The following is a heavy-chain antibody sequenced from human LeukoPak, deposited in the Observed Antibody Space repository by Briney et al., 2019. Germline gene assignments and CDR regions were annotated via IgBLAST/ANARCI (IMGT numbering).Heavy chain of an antibody. CDR1: GGSISSYY. Sequence: PSETLSLTCTVSGGSISSYYWSWIRQPAGKGLEWIGRIYTSGSTNYNPSLKSRVTMSVDTSKNQFSLKLSSVTAADTAVYYCASSTIFGVVANWFDPWGQGTLVTVSS. CDR2: IYTSGST. J-gene: IGHJ5*02. CDR3: ASSTIFGVVANWFDP. D-gene: IGHD3-3*01. V-gene: IGHV4-4*07.